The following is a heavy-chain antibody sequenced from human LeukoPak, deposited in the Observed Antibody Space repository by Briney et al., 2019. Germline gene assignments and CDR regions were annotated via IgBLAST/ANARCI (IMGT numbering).Heavy chain of an antibody. CDR2: ISGSGGST. V-gene: IGHV3-23*01. Sequence: GGFLRLSCAASGFTFSSYAMSWVRQAPGKGLEWASAISGSGGSTYYADSVKGRFTISRDNSKNTLYLQMNSLRAEDTAVYYCAKDYSSHVGYFDYWGQGTLVTVSS. CDR1: GFTFSSYA. D-gene: IGHD4-11*01. J-gene: IGHJ4*02. CDR3: AKDYSSHVGYFDY.